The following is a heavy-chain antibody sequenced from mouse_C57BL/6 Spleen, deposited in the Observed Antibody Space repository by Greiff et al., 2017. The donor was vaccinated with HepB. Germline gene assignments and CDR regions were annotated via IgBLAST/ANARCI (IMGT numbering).Heavy chain of an antibody. V-gene: IGHV5-17*01. J-gene: IGHJ3*01. CDR2: ISSGSSTI. CDR3: ARDYGSSLPFAY. Sequence: EVKLMESGGGLVKPGGSLKLSCAASGFTFSDYGMHWVRQAPEKGLEWVAYISSGSSTIYYADTVKGRFTISRDNAKNTLFLQMTSLRSEDTAMYYCARDYGSSLPFAYWGQGTLVTVSA. CDR1: GFTFSDYG. D-gene: IGHD1-1*01.